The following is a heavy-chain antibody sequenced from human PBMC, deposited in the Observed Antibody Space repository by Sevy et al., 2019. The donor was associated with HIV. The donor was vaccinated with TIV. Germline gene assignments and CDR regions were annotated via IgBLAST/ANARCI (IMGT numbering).Heavy chain of an antibody. Sequence: SETLSLTCTLSGDSISAGGYSWAWIRQAPGKGLECLGYIYYIGSTSYNPALRSRVTISIDGSKNQFSLRLNSVTAADTAVYFCARTNFDWLSGLFDLWGHGTLVTVSS. CDR3: ARTNFDWLSGLFDL. D-gene: IGHD3-9*01. V-gene: IGHV4-30-2*01. CDR2: IYYIGST. CDR1: GDSISAGGYS. J-gene: IGHJ3*01.